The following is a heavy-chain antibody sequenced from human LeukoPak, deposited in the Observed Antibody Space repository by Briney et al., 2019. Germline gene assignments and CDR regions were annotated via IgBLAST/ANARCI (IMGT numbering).Heavy chain of an antibody. D-gene: IGHD5-18*01. V-gene: IGHV3-7*03. CDR1: GFIFSNFW. CDR2: IDQDGSET. Sequence: GGSLRLSCAASGFIFSNFWLHWVRQVPGKGLEWVANIDQDGSETYYVDSVKGRFTISRDNTKNSLYLQMNSLRADDTAVYYCARARGYSYGFDYWGQGTLVTVSS. CDR3: ARARGYSYGFDY. J-gene: IGHJ4*02.